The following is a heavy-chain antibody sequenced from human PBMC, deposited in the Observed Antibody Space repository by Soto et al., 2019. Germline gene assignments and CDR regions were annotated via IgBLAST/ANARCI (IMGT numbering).Heavy chain of an antibody. CDR1: GLTFSSYA. CDR3: AKSGSYSWFDY. CDR2: ITPSGDST. D-gene: IGHD1-26*01. Sequence: EVQLLESGGGLIQTGGSLRLSCAASGLTFSSYAMNWVRQAPGKGLEWVSAITPSGDSTYYADSVKGRFTISRDNSKNPVYLQMNSLRTEDTAVYYCAKSGSYSWFDYWGQGPLLTVSS. V-gene: IGHV3-23*01. J-gene: IGHJ4*02.